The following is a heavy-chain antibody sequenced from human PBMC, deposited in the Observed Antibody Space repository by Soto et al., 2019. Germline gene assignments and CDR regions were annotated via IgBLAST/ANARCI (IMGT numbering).Heavy chain of an antibody. V-gene: IGHV3-7*01. Sequence: EVQLVDSGGGLVQPGGSLRLSCAASGFTFTNYWMSWVRQAPGKGLEWVANINQDGGEKYYVDSVKGRFTISRDNAKKSVYLQMNSPRAEDTAMYYCARDSSTWAGGVFGIEYWGQGTLVTVSS. CDR3: ARDSSTWAGGVFGIEY. D-gene: IGHD6-13*01. CDR1: GFTFTNYW. CDR2: INQDGGEK. J-gene: IGHJ4*02.